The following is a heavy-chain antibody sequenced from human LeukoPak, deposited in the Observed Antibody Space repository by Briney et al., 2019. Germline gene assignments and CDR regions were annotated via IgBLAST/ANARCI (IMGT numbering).Heavy chain of an antibody. CDR2: IYASGST. J-gene: IGHJ4*02. Sequence: PSETLSLTCTVSGGSISNYYWSWIRQPAGKELEWIGRIYASGSTNYNPSLKSRVTMSVDTSKNQLSLKLSSVTAADTAVYYCARAGSSGWYVFDNWGQGTVVTVSS. V-gene: IGHV4-4*07. CDR1: GGSISNYY. CDR3: ARAGSSGWYVFDN. D-gene: IGHD6-19*01.